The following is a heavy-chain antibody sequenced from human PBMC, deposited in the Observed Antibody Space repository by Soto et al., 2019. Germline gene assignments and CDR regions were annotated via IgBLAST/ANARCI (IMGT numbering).Heavy chain of an antibody. V-gene: IGHV3-30-3*01. Sequence: PGGSLSLSCAASGFPFSCYSMHWVRQAPGKGLEWVAVISYDGSNKYYADSVKGRFTISRDNSKNTLYLQMNSLRAEDTAVYYCARVSQRITMIVVYFDYWGQGTLVTVSS. CDR3: ARVSQRITMIVVYFDY. D-gene: IGHD3-22*01. CDR2: ISYDGSNK. CDR1: GFPFSCYS. J-gene: IGHJ4*02.